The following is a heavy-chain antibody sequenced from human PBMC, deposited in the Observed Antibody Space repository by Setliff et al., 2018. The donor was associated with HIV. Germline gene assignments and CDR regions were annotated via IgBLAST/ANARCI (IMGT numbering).Heavy chain of an antibody. CDR2: INPSGGRT. D-gene: IGHD3-22*01. V-gene: IGHV1-46*01. CDR3: AATYYYDSSGLHGFDY. CDR1: GYAFTSYY. J-gene: IGHJ4*02. Sequence: ASVKVSCKASGYAFTSYYMHWVRQAPGPGLEWMGMINPSGGRTSYAQKFQGRVTMARDTSTSTVYMELSSLRSEDTAAYYCAATYYYDSSGLHGFDYWGQGTLVTVSS.